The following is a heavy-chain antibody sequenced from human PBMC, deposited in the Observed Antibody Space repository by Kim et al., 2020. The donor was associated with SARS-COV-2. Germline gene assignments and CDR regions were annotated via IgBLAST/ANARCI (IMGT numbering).Heavy chain of an antibody. D-gene: IGHD1-20*01. Sequence: GGSLRLSCAASGFTFSGSAMHWVRQASGKGLEWVGRIRSKANSYATAYAASVKGRFTISRDDSKNTAYLQMNSLKTEDTAVYYCTRQSYNWNYRYGMDVWGQGTTVTVSS. CDR2: IRSKANSYAT. J-gene: IGHJ6*02. CDR3: TRQSYNWNYRYGMDV. V-gene: IGHV3-73*01. CDR1: GFTFSGSA.